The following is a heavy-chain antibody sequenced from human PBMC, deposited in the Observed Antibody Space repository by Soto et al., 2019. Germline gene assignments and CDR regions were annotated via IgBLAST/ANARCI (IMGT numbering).Heavy chain of an antibody. Sequence: QLQLQESGPGLVKPSETLSLTCTVSGGSISSSSYYWGWIRQPPGKGLEWIGSIYYSGSTYYNPSLKSRVTISVDTSKNQFSLKLSSVTAADTAVYYCARQNRQSGRFDPWGQGTLVTVSS. CDR1: GGSISSSSYY. D-gene: IGHD6-25*01. CDR3: ARQNRQSGRFDP. CDR2: IYYSGST. J-gene: IGHJ5*02. V-gene: IGHV4-39*01.